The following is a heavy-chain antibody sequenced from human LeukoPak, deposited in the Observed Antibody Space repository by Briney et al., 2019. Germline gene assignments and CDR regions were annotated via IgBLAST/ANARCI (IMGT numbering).Heavy chain of an antibody. CDR2: FGNSA. Sequence: GGSLRLSCAASGFTFSRYAMSWVRQAPGKGLEWVSTFGNSAHYADSVKGRFTISRDNSKNTLYLQMNSLRAEDTAVYYCAKTRHSSSWYVPPDYWGQGTLVTVSS. J-gene: IGHJ4*02. V-gene: IGHV3-23*01. CDR1: GFTFSRYA. CDR3: AKTRHSSSWYVPPDY. D-gene: IGHD6-13*01.